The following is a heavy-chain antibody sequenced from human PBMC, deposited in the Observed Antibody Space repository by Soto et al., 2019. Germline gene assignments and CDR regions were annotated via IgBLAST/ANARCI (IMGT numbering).Heavy chain of an antibody. D-gene: IGHD3-3*01. J-gene: IGHJ4*02. CDR2: ISGSGGST. V-gene: IGHV3-23*01. Sequence: GGSLRLSCAASGFTFSSYAMSWVRQAPGKGLEWVSAISGSGGSTYYADSVKGRFTISRDNSKNTLYLQMNSLRAEDTAVYYCAKSFVRIFGVVKLFDYWGQGTLVTVSS. CDR3: AKSFVRIFGVVKLFDY. CDR1: GFTFSSYA.